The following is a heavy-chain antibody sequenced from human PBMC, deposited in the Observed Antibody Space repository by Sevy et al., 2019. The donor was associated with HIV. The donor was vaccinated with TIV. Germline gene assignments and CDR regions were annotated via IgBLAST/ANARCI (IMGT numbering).Heavy chain of an antibody. CDR1: GFTFSSYS. Sequence: GGSLRLSCAASGFTFSSYSMNWVRQAPGKGLEWVSSISSSSSYIYYADSVKGRFTISRDNAKNSLYLQMNSLRAEDTAVYYCARYQAMATREALNNYFDYWGQGTLVTVSS. CDR2: ISSSSSYI. J-gene: IGHJ4*02. V-gene: IGHV3-21*01. CDR3: ARYQAMATREALNNYFDY. D-gene: IGHD5-12*01.